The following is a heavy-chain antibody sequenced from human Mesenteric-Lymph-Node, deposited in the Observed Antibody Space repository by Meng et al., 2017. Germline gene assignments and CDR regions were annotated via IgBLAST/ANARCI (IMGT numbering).Heavy chain of an antibody. D-gene: IGHD6-19*01. CDR1: GFTFSNYV. CDR3: AREKGSSGRAGWFDP. CDR2: IPHNEHST. Sequence: GGSLRLSCESSGFTFSNYVMHWIRQAPGKGLEWLALIPHNEHSTQFADSVGGRFAISRDNSKNTVYLQMNNLKSEDTSKYYCAREKGSSGRAGWFDPWGQGALVTVSS. V-gene: IGHV3-30*01. J-gene: IGHJ5*02.